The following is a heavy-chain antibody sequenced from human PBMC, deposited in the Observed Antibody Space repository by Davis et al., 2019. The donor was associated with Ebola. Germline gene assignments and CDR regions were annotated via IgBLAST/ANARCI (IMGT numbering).Heavy chain of an antibody. Sequence: ASVKVSCKASGYTFTGYYMHWVRQAPGQGLEWMGWISAYNGNTNYAQKLQGRVTMTTDTSTSTAYMELRSLRSDDTAVYYCARDLRGYDSAFDIWGQGTMVTVSS. J-gene: IGHJ3*02. CDR2: ISAYNGNT. V-gene: IGHV1-18*04. D-gene: IGHD5-12*01. CDR1: GYTFTGYY. CDR3: ARDLRGYDSAFDI.